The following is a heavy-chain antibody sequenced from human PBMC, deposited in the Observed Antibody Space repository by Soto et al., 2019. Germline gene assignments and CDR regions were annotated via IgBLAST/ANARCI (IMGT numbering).Heavy chain of an antibody. CDR3: TRGPSGDKVDS. Sequence: SETLSLTCAVSGGSISSGGYSWSWIRQPPGKGLEWIGYIYHSGSTYYNPSLKSRVTISVDTSKNQFSLDLSSVSAADTAVYYCTRGPSGDKVDSWGQGTLVTVSS. V-gene: IGHV4-30-2*05. CDR2: IYHSGST. J-gene: IGHJ4*02. D-gene: IGHD7-27*01. CDR1: GGSISSGGYS.